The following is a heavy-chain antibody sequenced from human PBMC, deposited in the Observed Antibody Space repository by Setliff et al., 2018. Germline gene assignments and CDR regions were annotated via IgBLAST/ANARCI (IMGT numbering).Heavy chain of an antibody. CDR3: GRWLQWVDY. CDR2: IWNDGSTK. D-gene: IGHD5-18*01. CDR1: GFTFSNYG. J-gene: IGHJ4*02. V-gene: IGHV3-33*01. Sequence: PGGSLRLSCVASGFTFSNYGMHWVRQAPGKGLEWVALIWNDGSTKFYGDSVKGRFTISRDNARNSLYLQMNSLRAEDTAVYFCGRWLQWVDYWGQGALVTVSS.